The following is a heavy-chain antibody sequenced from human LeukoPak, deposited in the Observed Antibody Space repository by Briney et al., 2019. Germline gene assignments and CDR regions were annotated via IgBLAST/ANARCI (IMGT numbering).Heavy chain of an antibody. CDR1: GGSFSGYY. V-gene: IGHV4-34*01. CDR3: ARRGRSRYYDSSGYPLDY. Sequence: SETLSLTCAVYGGSFSGYYWSWIRQPPGKGLEWIGEINHSGSTNYNPSLKSRVTISVDTSKNQFSLKLSSVTAADTAVYYCARRGRSRYYDSSGYPLDYWGQGTLVTVSS. D-gene: IGHD3-22*01. J-gene: IGHJ4*02. CDR2: INHSGST.